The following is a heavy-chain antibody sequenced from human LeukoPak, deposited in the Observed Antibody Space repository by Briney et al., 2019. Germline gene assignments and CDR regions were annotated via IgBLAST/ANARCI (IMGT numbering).Heavy chain of an antibody. V-gene: IGHV3-48*01. CDR3: ARAPTSWYFDY. D-gene: IGHD6-13*01. CDR1: GFTFSSYS. CDR2: ISSSSSTI. Sequence: GGSLRLSCAASGFTFSSYSMNWVRQAPGKGLEWVSYISSSSSTIYYADSVKGRFTISRDNSKNTLYLQMNSLRAEDTAVYYCARAPTSWYFDYWGQGTPVTVSS. J-gene: IGHJ4*02.